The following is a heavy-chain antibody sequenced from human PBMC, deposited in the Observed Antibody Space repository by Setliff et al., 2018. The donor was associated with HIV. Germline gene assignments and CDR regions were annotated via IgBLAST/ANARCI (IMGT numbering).Heavy chain of an antibody. J-gene: IGHJ3*02. CDR2: ISAYNGDT. CDR3: ARRGVFDAFDI. Sequence: ASVKVSCKASGYTFTGYAISWVRQAPGQGLEWLGWISAYNGDTNYAQKVQGRVSMTIDTSTSTTYMELRSLRSDDMAVYYCARRGVFDAFDIWGQGTMVTVSS. V-gene: IGHV1-18*03. CDR1: GYTFTGYA. D-gene: IGHD6-13*01.